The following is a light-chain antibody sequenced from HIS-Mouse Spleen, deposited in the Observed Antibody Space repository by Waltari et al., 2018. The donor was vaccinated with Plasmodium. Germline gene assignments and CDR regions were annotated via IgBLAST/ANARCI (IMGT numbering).Light chain of an antibody. CDR2: EDS. J-gene: IGLJ3*02. CDR3: YSTDSSGNHRV. V-gene: IGLV3-10*01. Sequence: SYELTQPPSVSVSPGHTARITCPGGALPQKYAYWYQQKSGQAPVLVIYEDSKRPSGIPERFSGSSSGTMATLTISGAQVEDEADYYCYSTDSSGNHRVFGGGTKLTVL. CDR1: ALPQKY.